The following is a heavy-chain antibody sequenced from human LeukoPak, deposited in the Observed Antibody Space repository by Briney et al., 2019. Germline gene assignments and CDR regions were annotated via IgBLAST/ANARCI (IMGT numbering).Heavy chain of an antibody. J-gene: IGHJ3*01. CDR1: GFTFSTYW. D-gene: IGHD1-26*01. CDR3: ARESTVGPIQTDAFDF. Sequence: PGGSLRLSCAGSGFTFSTYWMYWVRQAPGKGLVWVSRIHGVDGRTSYADSVKGRFTISRDNAKNTVYLQMNNLRAEDTALYYCARESTVGPIQTDAFDFWGQGTMVTVSS. V-gene: IGHV3-74*01. CDR2: IHGVDGRT.